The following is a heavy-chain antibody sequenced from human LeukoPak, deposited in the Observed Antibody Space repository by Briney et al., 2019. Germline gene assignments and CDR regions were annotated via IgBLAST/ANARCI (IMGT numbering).Heavy chain of an antibody. J-gene: IGHJ5*02. CDR3: ARGGTTVTPGLLWFDP. CDR1: GGSISSHY. Sequence: SETLSLTCSVSGGSISSHYWSWIRQPPGKGLEWIGYIYYSGSTKYNPSLKSRVAISVDTSKNQFSLKLSSVTAADTAVYYCARGGTTVTPGLLWFDPWGQGTLVTVSS. V-gene: IGHV4-59*11. CDR2: IYYSGST. D-gene: IGHD4-17*01.